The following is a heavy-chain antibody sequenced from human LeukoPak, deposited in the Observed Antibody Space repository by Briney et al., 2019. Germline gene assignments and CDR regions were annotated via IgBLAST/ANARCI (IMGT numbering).Heavy chain of an antibody. Sequence: ASVKVSCKASGYTFTSYGISWVRQAPGQGLEWMGWISAYNGNTNYAQKLQGRVTMTTDTSTSTAYMELRSLRSDDTAVYYCARDSMSSLGPLYGMDVWGQGTTVTVSS. CDR2: ISAYNGNT. CDR1: GYTFTSYG. J-gene: IGHJ6*02. CDR3: ARDSMSSLGPLYGMDV. V-gene: IGHV1-18*01. D-gene: IGHD2/OR15-2a*01.